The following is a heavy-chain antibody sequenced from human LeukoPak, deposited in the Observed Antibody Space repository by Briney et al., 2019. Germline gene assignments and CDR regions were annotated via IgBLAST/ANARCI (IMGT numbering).Heavy chain of an antibody. CDR1: GYILSKLS. CDR3: ARKLRLGGDY. J-gene: IGHJ4*02. CDR2: INAGNGHI. V-gene: IGHV1-3*01. Sequence: GASVKVSCKVSGYILSKLSMHWVRQAPGKGLEWMGWINAGNGHIKYSQKFQGRVTITRDTSASTAYMELSSLRSEDTAVYYCARKLRLGGDYWGQGTLVTVSS. D-gene: IGHD3-16*01.